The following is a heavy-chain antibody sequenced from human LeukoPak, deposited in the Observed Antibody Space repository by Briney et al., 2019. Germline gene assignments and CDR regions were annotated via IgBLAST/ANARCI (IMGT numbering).Heavy chain of an antibody. CDR3: ARVRVSSSFYYYYMDV. V-gene: IGHV1-18*01. J-gene: IGHJ6*03. CDR2: ISAYNGNT. Sequence: ASVKVSCKASGYTFTSYGISWVRQAPGQGLEWMGWISAYNGNTNYAQKLQGRVTMTTDTSTSTAYMELRSLRSDDTAVYYCARVRVSSSFYYYYMDVWGKGTTVTVSS. CDR1: GYTFTSYG. D-gene: IGHD6-6*01.